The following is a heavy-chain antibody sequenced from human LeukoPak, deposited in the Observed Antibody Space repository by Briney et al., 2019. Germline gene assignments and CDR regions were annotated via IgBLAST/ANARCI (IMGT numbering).Heavy chain of an antibody. CDR3: ARDSAVDYYYMDV. CDR2: IKQDGSEK. CDR1: GFTFSSYG. J-gene: IGHJ6*03. D-gene: IGHD2-15*01. Sequence: GGSLRLSCAASGFTFSSYGMHWVRQAPGKGLEWVANIKQDGSEKYYVDSVKGRFTISRDNAKNSLYLQMNSLRAEDTAVYYCARDSAVDYYYMDVWGKGTTVTVSS. V-gene: IGHV3-7*01.